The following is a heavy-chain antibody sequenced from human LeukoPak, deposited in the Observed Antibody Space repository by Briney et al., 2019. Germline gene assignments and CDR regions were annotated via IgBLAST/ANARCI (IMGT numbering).Heavy chain of an antibody. Sequence: GESLTLSCAASALTLSNFGMHCVRQPAGKGLGWVAFIRSDGTNRYYAASVKGRFTTSRDNSKNTLYMPIDCMRGADTAVYYCAKDGDTMSGTYYYDMDVWGKGTTVTIS. CDR2: IRSDGTNR. V-gene: IGHV3-30*02. D-gene: IGHD1-26*01. J-gene: IGHJ6*03. CDR3: AKDGDTMSGTYYYDMDV. CDR1: ALTLSNFG.